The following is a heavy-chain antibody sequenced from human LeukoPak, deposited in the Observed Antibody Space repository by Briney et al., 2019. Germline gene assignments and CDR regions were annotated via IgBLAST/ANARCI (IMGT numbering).Heavy chain of an antibody. Sequence: PSGTLSLTCAVYGGSFSGNYWTWIRQPPGKGLEWIGEIHHSGSTNYNPSLKSRVTISVDTSKNQFSLKLSSVTAADTAVYYCARSGWYSFDIWGQGTMVTVSS. V-gene: IGHV4-34*01. J-gene: IGHJ3*02. CDR3: ARSGWYSFDI. D-gene: IGHD6-19*01. CDR1: GGSFSGNY. CDR2: IHHSGST.